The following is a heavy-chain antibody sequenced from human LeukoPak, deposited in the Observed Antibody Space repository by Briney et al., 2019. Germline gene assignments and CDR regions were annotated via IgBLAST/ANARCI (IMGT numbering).Heavy chain of an antibody. CDR1: GFTFSSYT. CDR2: IIGSVHST. D-gene: IGHD3-22*01. V-gene: IGHV3-23*01. Sequence: GGSLRLSCAASGFTFSSYTLSWVRQAPGKGLEWVSAIIGSVHSTYYADSVKGRFTISRDNSKNTLYLQMNSLRAEDTAVYYCAKHSYDSSGYYSIDYWGQGTLVTVFS. J-gene: IGHJ4*02. CDR3: AKHSYDSSGYYSIDY.